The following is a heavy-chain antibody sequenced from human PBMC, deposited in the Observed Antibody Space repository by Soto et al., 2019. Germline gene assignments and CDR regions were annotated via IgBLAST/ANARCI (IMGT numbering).Heavy chain of an antibody. CDR1: GYSISSGYY. V-gene: IGHV4-38-2*01. Sequence: SETLSLTCAVSGYSISSGYYWGWIRQPPGKGLEWIGSIYHSGSTYYNPSLKSRVTISVDTSKNQFSLKLSSVTAADTAVYYCARHYYDSSGYNFDYWGQGTLVTVSS. J-gene: IGHJ4*02. CDR2: IYHSGST. D-gene: IGHD3-22*01. CDR3: ARHYYDSSGYNFDY.